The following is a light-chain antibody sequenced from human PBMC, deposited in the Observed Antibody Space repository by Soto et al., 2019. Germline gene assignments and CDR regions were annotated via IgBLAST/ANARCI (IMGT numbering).Light chain of an antibody. CDR2: LESTGSY. CDR1: SGHSNHI. J-gene: IGLJ3*02. V-gene: IGLV4-60*02. CDR3: ETWDSNTWV. Sequence: QPVLTQSSSASASLGSSVKLTCTLNSGHSNHIIAWHQQQPGKAPRYLMKLESTGSYKKGSGVPDRFSGSSSGADRYLTISNLQFEDEADYYCETWDSNTWVFGGGTKLTAL.